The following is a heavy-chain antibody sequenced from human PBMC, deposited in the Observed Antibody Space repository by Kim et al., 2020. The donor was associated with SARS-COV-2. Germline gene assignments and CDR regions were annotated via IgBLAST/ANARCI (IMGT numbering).Heavy chain of an antibody. CDR2: IYYSGST. D-gene: IGHD3-3*01. CDR3: ARVPVAAIFGVVIVRGGMDV. V-gene: IGHV4-61*01. CDR1: GGSVSSGSYY. J-gene: IGHJ6*02. Sequence: SETLSLTCTVSGGSVSSGSYYWSWIRQPPGKGLEWIGYIYYSGSTNYNPSLKSRVTISVDTSKNQFSLKLSSVTAADTAVYYCARVPVAAIFGVVIVRGGMDVWGQGTTVTVSS.